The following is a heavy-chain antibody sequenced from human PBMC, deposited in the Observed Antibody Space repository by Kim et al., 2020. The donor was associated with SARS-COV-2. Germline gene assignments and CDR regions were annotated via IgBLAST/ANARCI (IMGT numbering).Heavy chain of an antibody. V-gene: IGHV1-46*01. CDR3: ARNSGSYDAFDI. J-gene: IGHJ3*02. CDR2: T. D-gene: IGHD1-26*01. Sequence: TSDQQKFRGRVPMARETSTSTVYMELSSLRSEDTAVYYCARNSGSYDAFDIWGQGTMVTVSS.